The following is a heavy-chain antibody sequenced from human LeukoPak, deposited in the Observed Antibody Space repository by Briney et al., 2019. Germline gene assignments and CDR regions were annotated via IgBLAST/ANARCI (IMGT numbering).Heavy chain of an antibody. V-gene: IGHV4-34*01. J-gene: IGHJ5*02. CDR1: GDSISYYY. D-gene: IGHD2-15*01. CDR3: ARDPWYPSHWFDP. CDR2: INHSGST. Sequence: SETLSLTCTVSGDSISYYYWSWIRQPPGKGLEWIGEINHSGSTNYNPSLKSRVTISVDTSKNQFSLKLSSVTAADTAVYYCARDPWYPSHWFDPWGQGTLVTVSS.